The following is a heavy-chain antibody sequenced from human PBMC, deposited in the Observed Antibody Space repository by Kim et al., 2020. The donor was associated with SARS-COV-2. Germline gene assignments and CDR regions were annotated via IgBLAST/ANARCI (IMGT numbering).Heavy chain of an antibody. J-gene: IGHJ5*02. Sequence: SVKSRITINPDTSKNQFSLQLNSVTPEDTAVYYCARGRDDTAMVTNWFDPWGQGTLVTVSS. D-gene: IGHD5-18*01. CDR3: ARGRDDTAMVTNWFDP. V-gene: IGHV6-1*01.